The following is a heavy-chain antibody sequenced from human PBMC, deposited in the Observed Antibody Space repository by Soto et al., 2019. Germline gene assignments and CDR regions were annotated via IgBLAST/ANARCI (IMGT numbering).Heavy chain of an antibody. CDR2: INAGNGNT. J-gene: IGHJ4*02. CDR1: GYTFTSYP. D-gene: IGHD3-22*01. Sequence: GASVKVSCKASGYTFTSYPIHWVRQAPGQRLEWMGWINAGNGNTKYSQNFQDRVTITRDTSASTAYMELSSLKTDDTAVYYCARGGPYEPLVYWGQGTLVTVSS. CDR3: ARGGPYEPLVY. V-gene: IGHV1-3*01.